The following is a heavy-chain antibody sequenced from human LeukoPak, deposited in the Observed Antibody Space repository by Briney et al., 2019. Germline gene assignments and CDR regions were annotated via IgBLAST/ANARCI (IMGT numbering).Heavy chain of an antibody. D-gene: IGHD6-13*01. CDR3: AKSQYSSSWHFDY. V-gene: IGHV3-23*01. CDR1: GFTFSSYA. Sequence: GGSLRLSCAASGFTFSSYAMSWVRQAPGKGLEWVSAISGSGGSTYYADSVKGRFTISRDDSKNTLYLQMNSLRAEDTAVYYCAKSQYSSSWHFDYWGQGTLVTVSS. J-gene: IGHJ4*02. CDR2: ISGSGGST.